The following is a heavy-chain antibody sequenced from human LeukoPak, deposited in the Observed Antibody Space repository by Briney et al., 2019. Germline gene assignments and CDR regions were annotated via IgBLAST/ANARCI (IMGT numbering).Heavy chain of an antibody. V-gene: IGHV3-30-3*01. CDR2: ISYDGSNK. CDR3: ARQYCSSTSCQDY. CDR1: GFTFSSYA. J-gene: IGHJ4*02. Sequence: GGSLRLSCAASGFTFSSYAMHWVRQAPGKGLEWVAVISYDGSNKYYADSVKGRFTISRDNSKNTLYLQTNSLRAEDTAVYYCARQYCSSTSCQDYWGQGTLVTVSS. D-gene: IGHD2-2*01.